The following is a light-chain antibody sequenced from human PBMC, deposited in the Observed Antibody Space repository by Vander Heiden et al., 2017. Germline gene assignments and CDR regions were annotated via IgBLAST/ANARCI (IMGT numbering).Light chain of an antibody. Sequence: DIVMTQSPVSLTVTPGESASISCRSSESLLHINGYKYLDWYLQKPGQSPQLLIYLGSNRASGVPDRFSGSGSGTDFTLKISRVEAEDVGVYYCMQALETPRTFGQGTKVEIK. CDR2: LGS. J-gene: IGKJ1*01. CDR3: MQALETPRT. V-gene: IGKV2-28*01. CDR1: ESLLHINGYKY.